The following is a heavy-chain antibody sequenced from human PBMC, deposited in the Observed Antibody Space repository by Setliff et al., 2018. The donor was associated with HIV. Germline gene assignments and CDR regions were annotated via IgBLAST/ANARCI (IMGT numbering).Heavy chain of an antibody. CDR1: GGTFSSYA. CDR2: IIPIFGTT. Sequence: SVKVSCKASGGTFSSYAISWVRQAPGQGLEWMGGIIPIFGTTNYAQKFQGRVTITTDESTTTAYMELSSLRSEDTALYYCARMDIVATPGDYYYGMDVWGQGTTVTVSS. V-gene: IGHV1-69*05. J-gene: IGHJ6*02. CDR3: ARMDIVATPGDYYYGMDV. D-gene: IGHD5-12*01.